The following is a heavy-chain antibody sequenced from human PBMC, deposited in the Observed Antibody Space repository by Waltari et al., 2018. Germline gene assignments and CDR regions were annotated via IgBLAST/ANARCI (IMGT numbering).Heavy chain of an antibody. V-gene: IGHV3-53*02. CDR3: ARDKGP. J-gene: IGHJ5*02. CDR1: GFSVSNNS. Sequence: EVQLVETGGGLIQPGGSLRLSCAASGFSVSNNSMGGVRHVPGKGLEWVSVIYSGGSTYYADSVKGRFTISRDNSKNTLHLQMNSLRADDTAVYYCARDKGPWGQGTLVTVSS. CDR2: IYSGGST.